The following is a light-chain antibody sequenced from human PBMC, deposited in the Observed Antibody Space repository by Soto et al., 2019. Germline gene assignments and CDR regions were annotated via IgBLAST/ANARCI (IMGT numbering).Light chain of an antibody. J-gene: IGLJ2*01. CDR3: QAWDSSTAV. V-gene: IGLV3-1*01. Sequence: SYELTQPPSVSVSPGQTASITCSGDKLGDKYAYWYQQKXGXSPVLVXXXXXXXPXXIPXXXXXXXSGNTATLTISGTQAXXXXXXXXQAWDSSTAVFGGGTKVTVL. CDR1: KLGDKY. CDR2: XXX.